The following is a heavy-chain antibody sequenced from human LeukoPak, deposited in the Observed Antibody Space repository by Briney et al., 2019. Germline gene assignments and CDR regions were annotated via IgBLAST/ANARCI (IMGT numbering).Heavy chain of an antibody. J-gene: IGHJ5*02. Sequence: GGSLRLSCAASGFTFSSYSMNWVRQAPGKGLEWVSSISSSSSYIYYADSVKGRFTISRDNAKNSLYLQMNSLRAEDTAVYYCARDFRDRVGATTVWFDPRGQGTLVTVSS. D-gene: IGHD1-26*01. CDR2: ISSSSSYI. CDR1: GFTFSSYS. V-gene: IGHV3-21*01. CDR3: ARDFRDRVGATTVWFDP.